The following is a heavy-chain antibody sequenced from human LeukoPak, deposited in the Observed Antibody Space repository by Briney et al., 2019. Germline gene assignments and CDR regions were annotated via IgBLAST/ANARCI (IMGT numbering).Heavy chain of an antibody. CDR2: INHSGRT. J-gene: IGHJ4*02. V-gene: IGHV4-34*01. CDR1: GGSFSGYY. Sequence: SETLSLTCAVYGGSFSGYYWSWIRQPPGKGLEWIGEINHSGRTNYNPSIRSRGTISVDTSKNPFSLKLSSVTAADTAVYYCARSDIVVVVAATPNNQFDYWGQGTLVTVSS. D-gene: IGHD2-15*01. CDR3: ARSDIVVVVAATPNNQFDY.